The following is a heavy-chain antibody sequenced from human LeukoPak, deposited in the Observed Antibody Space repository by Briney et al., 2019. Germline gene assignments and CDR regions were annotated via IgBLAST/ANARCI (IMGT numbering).Heavy chain of an antibody. CDR3: ARVISGWYRYYYYYMDV. CDR1: GYTFTSYG. Sequence: GASVKVSCKASGYTFTSYGISWVRQAPGRGLEWMGWISAYNGNTNYAQKLQGRVTMTTDTSTSTAYMELRSLRSDDTAVYYCARVISGWYRYYYYYMDVWGKGTTVTISS. CDR2: ISAYNGNT. J-gene: IGHJ6*03. V-gene: IGHV1-18*01. D-gene: IGHD6-19*01.